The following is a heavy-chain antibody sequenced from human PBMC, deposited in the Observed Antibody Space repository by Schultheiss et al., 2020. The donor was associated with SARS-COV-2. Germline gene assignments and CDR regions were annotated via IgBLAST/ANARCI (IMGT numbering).Heavy chain of an antibody. V-gene: IGHV4-34*01. J-gene: IGHJ4*02. D-gene: IGHD3-16*02. Sequence: SETLSLTCAVYGGSFSGYYWSWIRQPPGKGLEWIGEINHSGSTNYNPSLKSRVTISVDTSKNQFSLKLSSVTAADTAVYYCARTYDYVWGSYRYSAPYFDYWGQGTLVTVSS. CDR3: ARTYDYVWGSYRYSAPYFDY. CDR1: GGSFSGYY. CDR2: INHSGST.